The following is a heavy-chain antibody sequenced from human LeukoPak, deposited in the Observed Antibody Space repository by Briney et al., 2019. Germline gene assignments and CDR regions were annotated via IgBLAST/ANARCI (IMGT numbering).Heavy chain of an antibody. CDR2: IYYSGST. CDR1: GGSISSYY. J-gene: IGHJ5*02. D-gene: IGHD3-22*01. V-gene: IGHV4-59*08. Sequence: SETLSLTCTVSGGSISSYYWSWIRQPPGKGLGGLGYIYYSGSTNYNPSLKSRVTISVDTSKNQFSLKLSSVTAADTAVYYCARRVYDSSGCYSTGFDPWGQGTLVTVSS. CDR3: ARRVYDSSGCYSTGFDP.